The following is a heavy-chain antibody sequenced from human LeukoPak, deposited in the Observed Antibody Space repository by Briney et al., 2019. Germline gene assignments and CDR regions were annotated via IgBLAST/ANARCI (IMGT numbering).Heavy chain of an antibody. V-gene: IGHV3-48*03. J-gene: IGHJ3*02. CDR2: ISGSGSTT. CDR1: GFTFSRYE. D-gene: IGHD1-7*01. CDR3: ARDRGPGTSPDESGFDI. Sequence: QSGGSLRLSCAASGFTFSRYEMNWVRQAPGKGLEWISYISGSGSTTHHADSVKGRFTISRDNAKNSLYLQMNSLRAEDTSVYYCARDRGPGTSPDESGFDIWGQGTLVTVSS.